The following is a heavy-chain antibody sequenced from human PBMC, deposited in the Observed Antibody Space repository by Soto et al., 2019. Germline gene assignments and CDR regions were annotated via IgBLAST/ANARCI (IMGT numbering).Heavy chain of an antibody. D-gene: IGHD5-18*01. Sequence: VGSLRLSCAASGFTFSSYGMHWVRQAPGKGLEWVAVISYDGSNKYYADSVKGRFTISRDNSKNTLYLQMNSLRAEDTAVYYCAKEGTAMVWYFDLWGRGTLVTVSS. CDR1: GFTFSSYG. CDR3: AKEGTAMVWYFDL. CDR2: ISYDGSNK. J-gene: IGHJ2*01. V-gene: IGHV3-30*18.